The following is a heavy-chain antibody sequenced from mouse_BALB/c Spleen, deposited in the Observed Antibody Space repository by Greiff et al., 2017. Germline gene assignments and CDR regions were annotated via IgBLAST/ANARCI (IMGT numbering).Heavy chain of an antibody. CDR3: ARRGGNYGFDY. Sequence: VQLKESGGGLVQPGGPRKLSCAASGFTFSSFGMHWVRQAPEKGLEWVAYISSGSSTIYYADTVKGRFTISRDNPKNTLFLQMTSLRSEDTAMYYCARRGGNYGFDYWGQGTTLTVSS. D-gene: IGHD2-1*01. J-gene: IGHJ2*01. CDR2: ISSGSSTI. CDR1: GFTFSSFG. V-gene: IGHV5-17*02.